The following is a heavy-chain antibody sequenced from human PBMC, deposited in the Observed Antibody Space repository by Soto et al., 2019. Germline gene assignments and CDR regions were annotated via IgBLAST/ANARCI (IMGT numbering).Heavy chain of an antibody. Sequence: SVKVSCKASGGTFSSYAISWVRQAPGQGLEWMGGIIPIFGTANYAQKFQGRVTITADESTSTAYMELSSLRSEDTAVYYCARDRAYCGGDCYFRWFDPWGQGTLVTVSS. CDR3: ARDRAYCGGDCYFRWFDP. CDR2: IIPIFGTA. CDR1: GGTFSSYA. J-gene: IGHJ5*02. V-gene: IGHV1-69*13. D-gene: IGHD2-21*02.